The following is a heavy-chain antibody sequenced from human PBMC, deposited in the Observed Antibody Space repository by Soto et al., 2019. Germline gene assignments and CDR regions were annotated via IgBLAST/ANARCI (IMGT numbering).Heavy chain of an antibody. J-gene: IGHJ5*02. Sequence: QLQLQESGPGLVKPSETLSLTCTVSGDSISSSYYWGWVRQPPGKGLECIGAVYYTGFTYYNPSPQSRLTISLDTSKNQFSLRLSSVTAADTAIYYCARLPVVVIALGYFDPWGPGTLVTVSS. CDR2: VYYTGFT. V-gene: IGHV4-39*01. CDR3: ARLPVVVIALGYFDP. D-gene: IGHD2-21*01. CDR1: GDSISSSYY.